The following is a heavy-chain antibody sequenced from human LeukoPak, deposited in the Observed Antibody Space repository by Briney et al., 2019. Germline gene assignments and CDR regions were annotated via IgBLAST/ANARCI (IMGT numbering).Heavy chain of an antibody. D-gene: IGHD6-13*01. V-gene: IGHV4-4*02. CDR1: GGSISSSNW. J-gene: IGHJ3*02. CDR2: IYHSGST. Sequence: PSETLSLTCAVSGGSISSSNWWSWVRQPPGKGLEWIGEIYHSGSTNYNPSLKSRVTISVDTSKNQFSLKLSSVTAADTAVYYCARPYSSNWYGAFDIWGQGTMVTVSS. CDR3: ARPYSSNWYGAFDI.